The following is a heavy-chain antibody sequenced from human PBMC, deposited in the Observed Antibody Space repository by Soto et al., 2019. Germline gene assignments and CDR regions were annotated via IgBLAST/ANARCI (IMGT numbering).Heavy chain of an antibody. CDR3: AREFAARLLDNYYYYGMDV. Sequence: PLRHSCVVSCLNIIAFWMSCVLKAQGKGLEWVANIKYDRSETYYVDSVKGRFTVSRDNAKNSLYLQMNSLRAEDTAVYYCAREFAARLLDNYYYYGMDVWGQGTTVTGSS. D-gene: IGHD6-6*01. CDR1: CLNIIAFW. J-gene: IGHJ6*02. CDR2: IKYDRSET. V-gene: IGHV3-7*01.